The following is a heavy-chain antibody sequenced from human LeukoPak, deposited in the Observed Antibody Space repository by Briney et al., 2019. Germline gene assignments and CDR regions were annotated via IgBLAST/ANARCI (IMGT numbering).Heavy chain of an antibody. CDR3: ANSHNEYGSSGCHDQ. CDR1: GYTFTVYY. CDR2: INPNSGGT. V-gene: IGHV1-2*02. D-gene: IGHD3-22*01. J-gene: IGHJ4*02. Sequence: ASVTVSCKASGYTFTVYYMHWVRQAPGQGLEWMGWINPNSGGTNYAQKFQGRVTMTRDTSISTAYMELSGLRTDDTAVYYCANSHNEYGSSGCHDQWGQGTLVTVSS.